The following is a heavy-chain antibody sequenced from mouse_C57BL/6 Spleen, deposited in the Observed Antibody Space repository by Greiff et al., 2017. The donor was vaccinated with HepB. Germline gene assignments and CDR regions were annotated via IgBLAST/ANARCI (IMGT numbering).Heavy chain of an antibody. V-gene: IGHV1-50*01. CDR2: IDPSDSYT. Sequence: QVQLQQPGAELVKPGASVKLSCKASGYTFTSYWMQWVKQRPGKGLEWIGEIDPSDSYTNYNQKFKGKATLTGDTPSSTAYMQRSSLTSEDSAVYYCAIITTVVATDYWGQGTTLTVSS. D-gene: IGHD1-1*01. J-gene: IGHJ2*01. CDR1: GYTFTSYW. CDR3: AIITTVVATDY.